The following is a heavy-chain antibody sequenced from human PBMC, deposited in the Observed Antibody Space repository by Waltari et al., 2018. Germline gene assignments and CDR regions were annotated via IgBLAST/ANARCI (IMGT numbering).Heavy chain of an antibody. CDR1: GGSFSGYY. V-gene: IGHV4-34*01. CDR2: IKHSGST. CDR3: ASRGKRHYYYYYGMDV. J-gene: IGHJ6*02. Sequence: QVQLQQWGAGLLKPSETLSLTCAVYGGSFSGYYWSWIRQPPGKGLEWIGEIKHSGSTNSNPSLKSRVTISGDTSKNQFSLKLSSVTAADTAVYYCASRGKRHYYYYYGMDVWGQGTTVTVSS.